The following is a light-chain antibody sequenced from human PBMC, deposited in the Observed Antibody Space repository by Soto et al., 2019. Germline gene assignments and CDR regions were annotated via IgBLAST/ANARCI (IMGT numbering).Light chain of an antibody. CDR1: QSVSSY. CDR3: QQRTNWPLT. V-gene: IGKV3-11*01. Sequence: EIVLTQSPATLSLSPGERATLSCRASQSVSSYLAWYQQKPGQAPRLLIYDASNRATGIPGRFSGSGSGTDFTLTISSLEPEDFVVYYCQQRTNWPLTFGGGTKVEIK. CDR2: DAS. J-gene: IGKJ4*01.